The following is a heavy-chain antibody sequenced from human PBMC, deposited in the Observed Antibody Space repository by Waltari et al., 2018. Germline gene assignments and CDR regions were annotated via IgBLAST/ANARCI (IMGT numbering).Heavy chain of an antibody. CDR3: AKDAAAAPAYYYYMDV. CDR1: GSIFSHSA. CDR2: ISLDGVNK. Sequence: QVQLVESGGGVVQPGRSLRLSCAASGSIFSHSAMHWFRQAPGKGLEWVAVISLDGVNKKYADSVKGRFTISRDNSKNTLFLQLNSLTSDDTAVYYCAKDAAAAPAYYYYMDVWGKGTTVTISS. V-gene: IGHV3-30*18. D-gene: IGHD6-13*01. J-gene: IGHJ6*03.